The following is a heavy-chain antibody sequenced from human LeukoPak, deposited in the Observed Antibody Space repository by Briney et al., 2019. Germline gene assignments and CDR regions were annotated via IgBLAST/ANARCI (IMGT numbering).Heavy chain of an antibody. CDR1: GFTFNDYA. J-gene: IGHJ5*01. V-gene: IGHV3-9*01. Sequence: GGSLRLSCAASGFTFNDYAMHWVRQAPGKGLEWVSSISWNSGSVGYADSVKGRFTVSRDNAKNSLYLQMNSLRVEDTALYYCAKDSPPLAAAGWFDSWGQGTLVTVSS. D-gene: IGHD6-13*01. CDR3: AKDSPPLAAAGWFDS. CDR2: ISWNSGSV.